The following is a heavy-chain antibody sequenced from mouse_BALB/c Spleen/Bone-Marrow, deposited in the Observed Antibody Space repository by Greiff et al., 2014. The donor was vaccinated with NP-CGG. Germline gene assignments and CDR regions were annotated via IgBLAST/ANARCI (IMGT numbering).Heavy chain of an antibody. CDR3: TRGRTWDFDY. D-gene: IGHD4-1*01. CDR2: INPSNGGT. Sequence: VQLQESGAELVKPGASVKLSCKASGYTFINYYIYWVKQRPGQGLEWIGEINPSNGGTNFNEKFKSKATLTVDKSSSTAYIQLSSLTYEDSAVYYCTRGRTWDFDYWGQGTTLTVSS. V-gene: IGHV1-53*01. J-gene: IGHJ2*01. CDR1: GYTFINYY.